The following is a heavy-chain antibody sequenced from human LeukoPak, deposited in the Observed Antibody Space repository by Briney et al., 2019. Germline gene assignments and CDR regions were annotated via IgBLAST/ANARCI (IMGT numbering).Heavy chain of an antibody. J-gene: IGHJ4*02. CDR1: GGSISSYY. V-gene: IGHV4-34*01. CDR3: ASDTYYYDSSGYYYRALDY. CDR2: INHSGST. D-gene: IGHD3-22*01. Sequence: SETLSLTCTVSGGSISSYYWSWIRQPAGKGLEWIGEINHSGSTNYNPSLKSRVTISVDTSKNQFSLKLSSVTAADTAVYYCASDTYYYDSSGYYYRALDYWGQGTLVTVSS.